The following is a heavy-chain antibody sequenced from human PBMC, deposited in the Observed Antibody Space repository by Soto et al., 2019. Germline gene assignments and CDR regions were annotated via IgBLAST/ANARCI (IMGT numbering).Heavy chain of an antibody. CDR3: ARVRGGYTFWSGYLGGYGMDV. J-gene: IGHJ6*02. CDR1: DGSISSSSHH. D-gene: IGHD3-3*01. CDR2: AYYSGST. Sequence: PSETLSLTCSVSDGSISSSSHHLGWLRQTPGKGLEWIGSAYYSGSTFYNPSLKSRVTISVDTSRNQFSLNLTSVTAADTAVYYCARVRGGYTFWSGYLGGYGMDVWGQGTTVTVSS. V-gene: IGHV4-39*01.